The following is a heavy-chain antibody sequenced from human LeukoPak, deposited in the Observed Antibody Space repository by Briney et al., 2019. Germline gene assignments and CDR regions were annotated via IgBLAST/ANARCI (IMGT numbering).Heavy chain of an antibody. Sequence: GGSLRLSCEASGFSMSVYWMSWVRQAPGKGLEWVGNIKQDGSERNYVDSVKGRFTISRDYAKKSLYLQMNSLRAEDTAVYYCARDWGAYYHFFDYWGQGTLVTVSS. CDR2: IKQDGSER. CDR1: GFSMSVYW. J-gene: IGHJ4*02. D-gene: IGHD3-22*01. CDR3: ARDWGAYYHFFDY. V-gene: IGHV3-7*01.